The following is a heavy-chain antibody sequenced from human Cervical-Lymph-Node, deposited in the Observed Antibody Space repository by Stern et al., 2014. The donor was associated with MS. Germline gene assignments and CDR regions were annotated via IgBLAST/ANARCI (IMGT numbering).Heavy chain of an antibody. D-gene: IGHD1-26*01. Sequence: MQLVESGPGLVKPSQTLSLTCTVSGGSISSGGHYWSWIRQHPGKGLEWIGYIYYSGATFYNPSLKSRVTISLDTSKNQFSLKLSSVTAADTAVYYCASRWSGTYYGQNWFDPWGQGTLVTVSS. V-gene: IGHV4-31*03. CDR3: ASRWSGTYYGQNWFDP. CDR1: GGSISSGGHY. CDR2: IYYSGAT. J-gene: IGHJ5*02.